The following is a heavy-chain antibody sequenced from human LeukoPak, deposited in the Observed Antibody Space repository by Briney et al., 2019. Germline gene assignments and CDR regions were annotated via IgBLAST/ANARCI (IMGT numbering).Heavy chain of an antibody. V-gene: IGHV4-39*01. CDR2: ISSRGRT. Sequence: SETLSLTCSVSGDSISNGHYYWGWIRQPPGKGLEWLATISSRGRTFYNPSLKSRATISVDTPKNQISLNLSSVTASDTSLYYCARLNPLEHLFSFYFDSWGQGILATVSS. J-gene: IGHJ4*02. CDR1: GDSISNGHYY. D-gene: IGHD3-3*01. CDR3: ARLNPLEHLFSFYFDS.